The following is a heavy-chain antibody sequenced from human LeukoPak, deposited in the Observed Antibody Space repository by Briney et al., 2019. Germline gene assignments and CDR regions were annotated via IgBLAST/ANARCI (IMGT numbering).Heavy chain of an antibody. CDR3: ANILGIFDY. CDR2: ISGSGGST. Sequence: GRSLRLSCAASGFTFSNYGMHWVRQAPGKGLEWVSAISGSGGSTYYADSVKGRFTISRDNSKNTLYLQMNSLRAEDTAVYYCANILGIFDYWGQGTLVTVSS. V-gene: IGHV3-23*01. CDR1: GFTFSNYG. J-gene: IGHJ4*02. D-gene: IGHD7-27*01.